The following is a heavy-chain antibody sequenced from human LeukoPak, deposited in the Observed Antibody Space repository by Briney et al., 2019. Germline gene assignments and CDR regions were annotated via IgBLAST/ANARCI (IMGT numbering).Heavy chain of an antibody. CDR2: ITSDGAIT. CDR3: AKGTHSGGDN. Sequence: GGSLRLSCAASGFTFSNLGMTWVRQAPGKGLEWVSAITSDGAITFYTDSVKGRFTISRDNSKSTLYLQMNSLRAEDTAVYYCAKGTHSGGDNWGQGTLVTVSS. D-gene: IGHD6-19*01. V-gene: IGHV3-23*01. J-gene: IGHJ4*02. CDR1: GFTFSNLG.